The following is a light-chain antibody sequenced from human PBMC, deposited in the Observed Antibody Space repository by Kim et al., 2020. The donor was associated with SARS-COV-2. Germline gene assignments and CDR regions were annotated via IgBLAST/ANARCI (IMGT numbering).Light chain of an antibody. CDR3: NSRDTSGNHLL. J-gene: IGLJ2*01. V-gene: IGLV3-19*01. Sequence: SSELTQDPAVSVALGPTVRITGQGDSLRSYYATWYQQKPGQAPVVVIYGKNNRPSGIPDRFSGSSSENTASLTITGAQAEDEADYYCNSRDTSGNHLLFGGGTQLTVL. CDR1: SLRSYY. CDR2: GKN.